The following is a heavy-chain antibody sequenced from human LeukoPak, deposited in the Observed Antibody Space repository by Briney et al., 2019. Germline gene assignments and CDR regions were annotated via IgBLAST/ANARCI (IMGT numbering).Heavy chain of an antibody. Sequence: SETLSLTCAVSGYSISSGYYWGWIRQPPGKGLEWIGSIYHSGSTYYNPSLKSRVTISVDTSKNQFSLKLSSVTAADTAVYYCAREEEGCSSTSCYHYFDYWGQGTLVTVSS. V-gene: IGHV4-38-2*02. CDR1: GYSISSGYY. J-gene: IGHJ4*02. CDR3: AREEEGCSSTSCYHYFDY. D-gene: IGHD2-2*01. CDR2: IYHSGST.